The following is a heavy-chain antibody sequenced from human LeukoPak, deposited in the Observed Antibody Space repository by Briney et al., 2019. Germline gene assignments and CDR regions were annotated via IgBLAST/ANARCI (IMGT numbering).Heavy chain of an antibody. CDR3: ARWEAQMATNTGGYVY. D-gene: IGHD1-26*01. CDR2: INPNSGGT. CDR1: GYTFTGYY. Sequence: GASVKVSCKASGYTFTGYYMHWVRQAPGQGLEWMGWINPNSGGTNYAQKFQGRVTMTRDTSISTAYMELSRLRSDDTAVYYCARWEAQMATNTGGYVYWGQGTLVTVSS. V-gene: IGHV1-2*02. J-gene: IGHJ4*02.